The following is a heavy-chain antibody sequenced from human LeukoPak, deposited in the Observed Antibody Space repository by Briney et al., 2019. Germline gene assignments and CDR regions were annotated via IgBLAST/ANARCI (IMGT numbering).Heavy chain of an antibody. V-gene: IGHV3-20*04. CDR2: INWNGGST. D-gene: IGHD3-22*01. Sequence: GGSLRLSCAASGFTFSSYGMHWVRQAPGKGLEWVSGINWNGGSTGYADSVKGRFTISRDNAKNSLYLQMNSLRAEDTALYYCASKPDSSGYYYDAFDIWGQGTMVTVSS. CDR3: ASKPDSSGYYYDAFDI. CDR1: GFTFSSYG. J-gene: IGHJ3*02.